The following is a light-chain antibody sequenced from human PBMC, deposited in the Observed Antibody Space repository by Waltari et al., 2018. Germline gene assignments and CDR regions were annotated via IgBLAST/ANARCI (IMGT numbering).Light chain of an antibody. CDR2: DVS. V-gene: IGLV2-14*03. Sequence: QSALTQPASVSGSPGQSITISCTGTSSDVGRYNYVSWYQHHPGKAPKLMTCDVSNRPSGVSNRFSGSKSGNTASLTISGLQAEDEADYYCSSYTTSSTVVFGGGTKLTVL. J-gene: IGLJ2*01. CDR1: SSDVGRYNY. CDR3: SSYTTSSTVV.